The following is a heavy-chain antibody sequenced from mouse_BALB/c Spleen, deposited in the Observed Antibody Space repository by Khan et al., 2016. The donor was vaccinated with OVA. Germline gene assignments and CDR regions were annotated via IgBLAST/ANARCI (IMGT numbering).Heavy chain of an antibody. D-gene: IGHD1-1*01. J-gene: IGHJ2*01. CDR3: SRLCSSYGTTFVY. Sequence: VPLQQSAAELAKPGASVKMSCKASGYTFADYWMHWVKQRPGQGLDWIGYINPSTGYTDYNQKFKDKATLTAAKSYSTAYMHLSSLTSEDSAVYDCSRLCSSYGTTFVYWGQGTTLTVSS. CDR1: GYTFADYW. V-gene: IGHV1-7*01. CDR2: INPSTGYT.